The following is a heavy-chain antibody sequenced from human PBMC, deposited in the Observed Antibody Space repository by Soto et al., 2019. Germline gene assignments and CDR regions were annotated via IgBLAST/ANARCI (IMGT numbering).Heavy chain of an antibody. CDR2: ISGTSSDT. V-gene: IGHV3-11*06. CDR3: VRDARVASY. Sequence: PGGSLRLSCAASGFTFSDYYMNWLRQAPGKGLEWVSYISGTSSDTNYADSVKGRFTISRDNAKNSLYLQMNSLRAEDTAVYYYVRDARVASYWALGTLVPVS. CDR1: GFTFSDYY. D-gene: IGHD3-3*01. J-gene: IGHJ4*02.